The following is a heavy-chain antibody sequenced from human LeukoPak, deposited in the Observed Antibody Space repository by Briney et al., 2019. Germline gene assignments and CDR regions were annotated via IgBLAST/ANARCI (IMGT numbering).Heavy chain of an antibody. Sequence: GTSVKVSCKASGFTFTTRSAVQWVRQARGQRLEWIGWIVVGSDNTNYAQKFQERVTITRDMSTSTAYMELSSLRSEDTAVYYCAAPYSSTWFDYWGQGTLSPSHQ. J-gene: IGHJ4*02. CDR3: AAPYSSTWFDY. CDR1: GFTFTTRSA. CDR2: IVVGSDNT. D-gene: IGHD6-13*01. V-gene: IGHV1-58*01.